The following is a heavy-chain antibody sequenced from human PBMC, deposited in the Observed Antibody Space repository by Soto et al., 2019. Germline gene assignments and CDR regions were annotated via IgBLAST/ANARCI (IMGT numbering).Heavy chain of an antibody. CDR2: IKSKTDGGTT. CDR3: TTVDPYCSGGSCYSSHYYYYGMDV. J-gene: IGHJ6*02. V-gene: IGHV3-15*01. CDR1: GFTFSNAW. Sequence: EVQLVESGGGLVKPGGSLRLSCAASGFTFSNAWMSWVRQAPGKGLEWVGRIKSKTDGGTTDYAAPVKGRFTISRDDSNNTLYLQMNSLKTEDTAVYYCTTVDPYCSGGSCYSSHYYYYGMDVWGQGTTVTVSS. D-gene: IGHD2-15*01.